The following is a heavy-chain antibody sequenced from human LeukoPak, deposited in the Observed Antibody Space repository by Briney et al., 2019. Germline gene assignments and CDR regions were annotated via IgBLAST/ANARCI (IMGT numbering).Heavy chain of an antibody. CDR3: PTYSGSYHYY. J-gene: IGHJ4*02. D-gene: IGHD1-26*01. V-gene: IGHV1-24*01. Sequence: GASVKVSCKVSGYTLSQLAMHWVRQAPGKGLEWMGGFDPEDGETIYAQKFQGRVTMTEDTSTDAAYMELSSLRSEDTAVYYCPTYSGSYHYYWGQGTLVTVSS. CDR1: GYTLSQLA. CDR2: FDPEDGET.